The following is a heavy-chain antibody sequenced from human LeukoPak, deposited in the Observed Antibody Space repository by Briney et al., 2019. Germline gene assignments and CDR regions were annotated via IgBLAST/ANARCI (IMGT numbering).Heavy chain of an antibody. CDR1: GGSISSYY. V-gene: IGHV4-4*07. D-gene: IGHD2-2*02. CDR3: ASRSCSSTSCYTVGDAFDI. CDR2: IYTSGST. Sequence: SETLSLTCTVSGGSISSYYWSWIRQPAGKGLEWIGRIYTSGSTNYNPSLKSRVTMSVDTSKNQFSLKLSSVTAADTAVYYCASRSCSSTSCYTVGDAFDIWGQGTMVTVSS. J-gene: IGHJ3*02.